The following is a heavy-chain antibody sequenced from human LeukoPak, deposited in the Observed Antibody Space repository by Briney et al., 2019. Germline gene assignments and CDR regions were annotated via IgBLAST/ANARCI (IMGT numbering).Heavy chain of an antibody. J-gene: IGHJ4*02. CDR3: ARSVFTGAYPDFFDF. V-gene: IGHV4-30-4*07. Sequence: SETLSLTCAVSGDSISRGGYSWRWIRQSPGKGLVLVASISYSGATFYYPSLKSRLTISKDTSKNHFSLELSSVTAADTALYYCARSVFTGAYPDFFDFWGQGALVTVSS. CDR1: GDSISRGGYS. CDR2: ISYSGAT.